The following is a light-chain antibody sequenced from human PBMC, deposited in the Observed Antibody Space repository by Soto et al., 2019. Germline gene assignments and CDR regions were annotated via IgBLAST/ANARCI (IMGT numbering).Light chain of an antibody. J-gene: IGLJ2*01. CDR1: SSNIRTNT. V-gene: IGLV1-44*01. CDR3: AAWDDSLNGPV. CDR2: GNN. Sequence: QAVVTQPPSASGTPGQRVTISCSGSSSNIRTNTVNWYQQFPGTAPKVLIYGNNQRPSGVPDRFSGSKSGTSASLAISGLQSEDEADYYCAAWDDSLNGPVFGGGTKLTVL.